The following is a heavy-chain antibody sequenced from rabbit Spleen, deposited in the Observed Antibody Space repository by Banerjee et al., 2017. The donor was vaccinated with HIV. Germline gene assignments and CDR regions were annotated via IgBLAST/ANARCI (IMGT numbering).Heavy chain of an antibody. J-gene: IGHJ6*01. Sequence: QEQLVESGGGLVQPEGSLTLTCKGSGIDFSGFYMCWVRQAPGKGPEWIACIYTSSGITYYASWAKGRFTISKTSSTTVTLQMTSLTAADTATYFCARDSGSSFSSYGMDLWGPGTLVTVS. CDR1: GIDFSGFY. CDR2: IYTSSGIT. V-gene: IGHV1S45*01. CDR3: ARDSGSSFSSYGMDL. D-gene: IGHD8-1*01.